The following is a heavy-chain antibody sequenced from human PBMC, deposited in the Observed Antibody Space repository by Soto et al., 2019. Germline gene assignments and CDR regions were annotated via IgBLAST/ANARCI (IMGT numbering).Heavy chain of an antibody. CDR1: GYTFTSYA. D-gene: IGHD3-10*01. J-gene: IGHJ6*02. CDR3: ASSYYGSGNPKDYYYGMDV. V-gene: IGHV1-3*01. Sequence: ASVKVSCKASGYTFTSYAMHWVRQAPGQRLEWMGWINAGNGNTKYSQKFQGRVTITRDTSASTAYMEMSSLRSEDTAVYYCASSYYGSGNPKDYYYGMDVWGQGTTVTVSS. CDR2: INAGNGNT.